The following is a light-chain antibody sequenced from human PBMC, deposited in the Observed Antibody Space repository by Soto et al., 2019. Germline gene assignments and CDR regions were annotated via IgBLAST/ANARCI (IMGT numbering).Light chain of an antibody. Sequence: EVVLTQSPVTPSLSPGERATLSCRASQSFRGLLAWYQQKPGQAPRLLIYDAYNRATGIPPRFSGSGSGTDFTLTISSLQPEDFAVYYCQQFGSSVTFGQGHDWRL. CDR2: DAY. J-gene: IGKJ5*01. CDR3: QQFGSSVT. V-gene: IGKV3-11*01. CDR1: QSFRGL.